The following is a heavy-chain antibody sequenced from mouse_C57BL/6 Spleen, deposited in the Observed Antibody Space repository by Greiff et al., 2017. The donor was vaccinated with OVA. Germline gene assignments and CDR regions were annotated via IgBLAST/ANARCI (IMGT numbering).Heavy chain of an antibody. CDR1: GYTFTSYW. J-gene: IGHJ4*01. CDR3: ARYYYGSSYGDAMDY. V-gene: IGHV1-55*01. CDR2: IYPGSGST. D-gene: IGHD1-1*01. Sequence: QVQLQQPGAELVKPGASVKMSCKASGYTFTSYWITWVKQRPGQGLEWIGDIYPGSGSTNYNEKFKSKATLTVDTSSSTAYMQLSSLTSEDSAVYDCARYYYGSSYGDAMDYWGQGTSVTVSS.